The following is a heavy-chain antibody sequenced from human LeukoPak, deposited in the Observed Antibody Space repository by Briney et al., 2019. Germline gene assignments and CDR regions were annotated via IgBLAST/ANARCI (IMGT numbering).Heavy chain of an antibody. CDR2: IYHSGST. D-gene: IGHD3-10*01. J-gene: IGHJ5*02. V-gene: IGHV4-4*02. CDR3: AGLVDSGSYFNWFDP. CDR1: VGSLSSSNW. Sequence: PSQTLSLTCAVSVGSLSSSNWWSWVRPPPGKGREGIGEIYHSGSTNYNPSLKRRVTISVDKSKNHFFLKLSSVTAADTAVYYGAGLVDSGSYFNWFDPWGQGTLVTVSS.